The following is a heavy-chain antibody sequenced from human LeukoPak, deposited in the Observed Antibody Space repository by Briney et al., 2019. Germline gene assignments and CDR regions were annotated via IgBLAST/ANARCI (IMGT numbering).Heavy chain of an antibody. CDR2: ISYDGSNK. V-gene: IGHV3-30-3*01. Sequence: GGSLRLSCAASGFTFSSYAMHWVRQAPGKGLEWVAVISYDGSNKYYADSVKGRFTISRDNSKNTLYLQMNSLGAEDTAVYYCARAQAQQLVGDYWGQGTLVTVSS. CDR3: ARAQAQQLVGDY. J-gene: IGHJ4*02. D-gene: IGHD6-13*01. CDR1: GFTFSSYA.